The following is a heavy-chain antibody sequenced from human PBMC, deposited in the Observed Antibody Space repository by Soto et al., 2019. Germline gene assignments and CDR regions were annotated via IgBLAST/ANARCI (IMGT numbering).Heavy chain of an antibody. Sequence: SETLSLTCTVSGGSISSYYWSWIRQPPGKGLEWIGYIYYSGSTNYNPSLKSRVTISVDTSKNQFSLKLSSVTAADTAVYYCARWAKGARYFDYWGQGTLVTVSS. J-gene: IGHJ4*02. V-gene: IGHV4-59*01. CDR2: IYYSGST. D-gene: IGHD3-16*01. CDR3: ARWAKGARYFDY. CDR1: GGSISSYY.